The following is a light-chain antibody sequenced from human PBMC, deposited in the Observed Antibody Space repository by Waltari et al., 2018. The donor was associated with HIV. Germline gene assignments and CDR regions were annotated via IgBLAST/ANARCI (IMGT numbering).Light chain of an antibody. CDR1: ASDVGAYNY. V-gene: IGLV2-8*01. CDR2: EVF. CDR3: ASYAGRNTLV. Sequence: QSALTQPPSASGSTGQSVTISCTGKASDVGAYNYVPWYQQHPGKPPKLIIYEVFKLPSGVPDCFSGSKSGNTASLTVSGLQAEDEANYYCASYAGRNTLVFGGGTKLTVL. J-gene: IGLJ2*01.